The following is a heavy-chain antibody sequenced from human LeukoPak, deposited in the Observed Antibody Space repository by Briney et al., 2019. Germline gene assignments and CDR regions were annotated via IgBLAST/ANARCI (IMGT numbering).Heavy chain of an antibody. CDR1: GYTFSDYY. CDR3: ARDLASTSNWEFDF. V-gene: IGHV1-2*06. Sequence: ASVKVSCKASGYTFSDYYIQWVRQAPGQGLEWVGRINAKSGGTEDAQDFQGRVTLTRHTSISTAYMELSSLTSDDTPVYYSARDLASTSNWEFDFWGQGTPVTVSP. J-gene: IGHJ4*02. D-gene: IGHD7-27*01. CDR2: INAKSGGT.